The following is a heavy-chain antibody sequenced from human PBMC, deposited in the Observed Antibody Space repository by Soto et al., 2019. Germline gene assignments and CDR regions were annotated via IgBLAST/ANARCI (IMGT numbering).Heavy chain of an antibody. CDR3: GRCTSTRSPWGSDY. CDR2: ISYDGSNK. V-gene: IGHV3-30-3*01. Sequence: GGSLRLSCAASGFPFSSYAMNLVRQSPGKGLEWVALISYDGSNKYYADSVRGRFTISRDSSTNTLFLQMNSLRAADTAVYYCGRCTSTRSPWGSDYSGQGTLVTVSS. D-gene: IGHD2-2*01. J-gene: IGHJ4*02. CDR1: GFPFSSYA.